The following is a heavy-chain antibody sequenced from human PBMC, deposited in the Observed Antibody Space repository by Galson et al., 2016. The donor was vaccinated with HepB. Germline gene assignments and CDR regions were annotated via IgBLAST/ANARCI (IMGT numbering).Heavy chain of an antibody. J-gene: IGHJ4*02. V-gene: IGHV4-61*02. CDR3: ARGEYTYGYFDY. CDR2: IFTSGHP. Sequence: TLSLTCTVSGGSISRVSSHWNWIRQPAGRGLEWIWRIFTSGHPNSRPSLKSPVTIAADPSKNQFSLKLSSVPAADTAVDLCARGEYTYGYFDYWGQGTLVTVSS. CDR1: GGSISRVSSH. D-gene: IGHD5-18*01.